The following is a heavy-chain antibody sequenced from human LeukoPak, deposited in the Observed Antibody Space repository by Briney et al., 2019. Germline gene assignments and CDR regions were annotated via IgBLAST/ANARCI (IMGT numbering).Heavy chain of an antibody. CDR1: GFTFSIYA. Sequence: GGSLRLSCAASGFTFSIYAMTWVRQAPGNGLEWVSAISDSGGSTYYADSVKGRFTVSRDNSKNTLYLQMNSLRAEDTAVYYCAKGTLYYGSGSYPRYWGQGTLVTVSS. D-gene: IGHD3-10*01. CDR2: ISDSGGST. V-gene: IGHV3-23*01. CDR3: AKGTLYYGSGSYPRY. J-gene: IGHJ4*02.